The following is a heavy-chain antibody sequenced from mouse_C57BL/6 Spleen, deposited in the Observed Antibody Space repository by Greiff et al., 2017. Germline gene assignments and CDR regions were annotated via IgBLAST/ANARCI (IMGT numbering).Heavy chain of an antibody. CDR2: ISYDGSN. J-gene: IGHJ4*01. Sequence: VQLQQSGPGLVKPSQSLSLTCSVTGYSITSGYYWNWIRQFPGNKLEWMGYISYDGSNNYNPSLKNRISITLDTSKNQFFLKLNSVTTEDTATYYCAREAVYYAMDYWGQGNSVTVAS. CDR1: GYSITSGYY. D-gene: IGHD3-3*01. CDR3: AREAVYYAMDY. V-gene: IGHV3-6*01.